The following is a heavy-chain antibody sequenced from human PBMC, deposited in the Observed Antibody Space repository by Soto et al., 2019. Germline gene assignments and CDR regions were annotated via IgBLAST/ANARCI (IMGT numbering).Heavy chain of an antibody. CDR3: ARLTVLLWFGELYY. D-gene: IGHD3-10*01. Sequence: SETLSLTCTVSGGSISSISYYWGWIRQPPGKGLEWIGSIYYSGSTYYNPSLKSRVTISVDTSKNQFSLKLSSVTAADTAVYYCARLTVLLWFGELYYWGQGTLVTVSS. J-gene: IGHJ4*02. CDR2: IYYSGST. CDR1: GGSISSISYY. V-gene: IGHV4-39*01.